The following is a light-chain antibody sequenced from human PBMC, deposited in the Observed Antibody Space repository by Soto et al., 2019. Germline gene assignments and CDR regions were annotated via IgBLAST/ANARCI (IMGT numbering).Light chain of an antibody. CDR1: SSNIGSNY. J-gene: IGLJ3*02. V-gene: IGLV1-47*01. CDR3: AAWDDSLSGGV. CDR2: RNN. Sequence: QSVLTQPPSASGTPGQRVTISCSGSSSNIGSNYVYWYQQLPGTAPKLLIYRNNQRPSGVPDRFSGSKSGTSASLAISGLRSEDEADYYCAAWDDSLSGGVFCGGTKLTVL.